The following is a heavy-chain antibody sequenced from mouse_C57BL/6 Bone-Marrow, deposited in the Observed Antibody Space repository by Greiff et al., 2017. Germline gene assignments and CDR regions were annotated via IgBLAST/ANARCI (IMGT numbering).Heavy chain of an antibody. D-gene: IGHD1-1*01. J-gene: IGHJ2*01. Sequence: EVKLVESEGGLVQPGRSMKLSCTASGFTFSDYYMAWVRQVPEKGLEWVANINYDGSSTYYLDSLKSRFIISRDNAKNILYLQMSSLKSEDTATYYCAREDYGSSYPNYFDYWGQGTTLTVSS. CDR1: GFTFSDYY. CDR2: INYDGSST. CDR3: AREDYGSSYPNYFDY. V-gene: IGHV5-16*01.